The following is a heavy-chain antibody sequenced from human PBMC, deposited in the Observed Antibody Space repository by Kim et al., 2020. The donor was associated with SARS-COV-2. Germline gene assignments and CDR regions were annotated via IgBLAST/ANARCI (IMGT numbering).Heavy chain of an antibody. V-gene: IGHV4-34*01. J-gene: IGHJ6*02. D-gene: IGHD3-16*01. Sequence: PSLTGRVTISVSTSKNQFSLKLSSVTAADTAVYYCARGRGLYYYYYGMDVWGQGTTVTVSS. CDR3: ARGRGLYYYYYGMDV.